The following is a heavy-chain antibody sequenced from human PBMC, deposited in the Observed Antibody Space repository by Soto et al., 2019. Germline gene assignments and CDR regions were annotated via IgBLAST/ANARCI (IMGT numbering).Heavy chain of an antibody. CDR2: ISSSSSYT. D-gene: IGHD3-10*01. CDR3: ARDPPKFYYGSGYFDY. Sequence: EVQLVESGGGLVKPGGSLRLSCAASGFTFDSYSMNWVRQAPGKGLEWVSSISSSSSYTYYVDSVKGRFTISRDNAKNSVSLQMNSLRDEDTAVYYCARDPPKFYYGSGYFDYWGQGALVTVSS. V-gene: IGHV3-21*01. J-gene: IGHJ4*02. CDR1: GFTFDSYS.